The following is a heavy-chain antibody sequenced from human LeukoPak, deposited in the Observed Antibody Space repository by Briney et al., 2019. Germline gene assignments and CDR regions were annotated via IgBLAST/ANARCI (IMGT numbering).Heavy chain of an antibody. D-gene: IGHD6-19*01. Sequence: GGSLRLSCAASGFTFSNAWMSWVCQAPGKGLEWVSGINWNGGSTGYADSVKGRFTISRDNAKNSLYLQMNSLRAEDTASYYCARDAPYSSGWYGDGFDYWGQGTLVTVSS. CDR2: INWNGGST. CDR1: GFTFSNAW. V-gene: IGHV3-20*04. J-gene: IGHJ4*02. CDR3: ARDAPYSSGWYGDGFDY.